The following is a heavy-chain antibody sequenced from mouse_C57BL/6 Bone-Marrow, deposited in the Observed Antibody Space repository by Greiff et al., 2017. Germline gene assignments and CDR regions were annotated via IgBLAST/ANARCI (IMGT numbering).Heavy chain of an antibody. Sequence: QVHVKQSGAELARPGASVKLSCKASGYTFTSYGISWVKQRTGQGLEWIGEIYPRSGNTYYNEKFKGKATLTADKSSSTAYMELRSLTSEDSAVYFCAREVITTVVATFDYWGQGTTLTVSS. CDR1: GYTFTSYG. CDR3: AREVITTVVATFDY. D-gene: IGHD1-1*01. V-gene: IGHV1-81*01. J-gene: IGHJ2*01. CDR2: IYPRSGNT.